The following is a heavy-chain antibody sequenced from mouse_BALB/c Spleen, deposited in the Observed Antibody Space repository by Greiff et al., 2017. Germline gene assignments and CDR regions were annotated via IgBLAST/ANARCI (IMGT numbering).Heavy chain of an antibody. CDR3: AREDYSAWFAY. CDR2: IYPGDGDT. D-gene: IGHD1-1*01. CDR1: GYAFSSSW. J-gene: IGHJ3*01. Sequence: QVQLQQSGPELVKPGASVKISCKASGYAFSSSWMNWVKQRPGQGLEWIGRIYPGDGDTNYNGKFKGKATLTADKSSSTAYMQLSSLTSVDSAVYFCAREDYSAWFAYWGQGTLVTVSA. V-gene: IGHV1-82*01.